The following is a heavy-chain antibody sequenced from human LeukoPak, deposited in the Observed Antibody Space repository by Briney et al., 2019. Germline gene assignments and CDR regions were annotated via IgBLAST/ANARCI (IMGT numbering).Heavy chain of an antibody. CDR2: IYASGGT. CDR1: GGSISSGSYY. CDR3: TREKSYGYIRADS. V-gene: IGHV4-61*09. Sequence: PSQTLSLTCTVSGGSISSGSYYWSWIRQPAGKGLEWIGHIYASGGTKYNPSLESRVTISIDTSKNQLSLRLSSVTAADTAVYYCTREKSYGYIRADSWGQGTLVTVSA. D-gene: IGHD3-16*01. J-gene: IGHJ4*02.